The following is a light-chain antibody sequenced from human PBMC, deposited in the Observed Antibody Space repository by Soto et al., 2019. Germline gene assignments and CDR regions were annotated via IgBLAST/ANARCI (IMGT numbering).Light chain of an antibody. V-gene: IGLV2-8*01. CDR3: SSYGGSNDFV. Sequence: QSALTQPPSASGSPGQSVTISCTGTSSDVGGYNYVSWYQQHPGKAPKLMIYEVSKRPSGVPDRFSGSKSANTASLTVSGLQAEDEADYYCSSYGGSNDFVFGPGTRSPS. CDR1: SSDVGGYNY. J-gene: IGLJ1*01. CDR2: EVS.